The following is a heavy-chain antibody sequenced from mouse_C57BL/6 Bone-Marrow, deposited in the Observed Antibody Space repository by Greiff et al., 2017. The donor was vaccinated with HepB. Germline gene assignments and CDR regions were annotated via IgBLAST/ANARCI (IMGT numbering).Heavy chain of an antibody. Sequence: VQLQQPGAELVMPGASVKLSCKASGYTFTSYWMHWVKQRPGQGLEWIGAIDPSDSYTNYNQKFKGKSTLTVEKTSSTAYMQLSSLTSEDSAVYYCARSKGYWYFDVWGTGTTVTVAS. J-gene: IGHJ1*03. CDR2: IDPSDSYT. CDR3: ARSKGYWYFDV. V-gene: IGHV1-69*01. CDR1: GYTFTSYW.